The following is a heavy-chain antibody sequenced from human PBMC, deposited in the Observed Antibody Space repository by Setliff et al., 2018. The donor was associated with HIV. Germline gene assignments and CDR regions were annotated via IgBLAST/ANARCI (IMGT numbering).Heavy chain of an antibody. J-gene: IGHJ4*02. Sequence: LSLTCAVYGGSFSGYYWSWIRQPPGKGLEWIGEIIHSGSTNYNPSLKSRVTISVDTSKNQLSLKLSSVTAADTAVYYCARRSGWSEDYWGQGTLVTVSS. D-gene: IGHD6-19*01. CDR2: IIHSGST. V-gene: IGHV4-34*12. CDR1: GGSFSGYY. CDR3: ARRSGWSEDY.